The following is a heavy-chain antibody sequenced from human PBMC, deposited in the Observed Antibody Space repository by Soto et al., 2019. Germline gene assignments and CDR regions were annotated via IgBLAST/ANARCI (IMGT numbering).Heavy chain of an antibody. D-gene: IGHD3-3*01. CDR2: INHSGST. CDR1: GGIFSGYS. J-gene: IGHJ5*02. Sequence: PWEPLCLTCAAYGGIFSGYSWSWIRQAPGKGLEWIGEINHSGSTNYNPSLKRRGTISVDTTKTQFSLTMCSVTASETDVYYSASSTLRRVFAVVNSSGGWIYPSGQGAPVTVSS. CDR3: ASSTLRRVFAVVNSSGGWIYP. V-gene: IGHV4-34*01.